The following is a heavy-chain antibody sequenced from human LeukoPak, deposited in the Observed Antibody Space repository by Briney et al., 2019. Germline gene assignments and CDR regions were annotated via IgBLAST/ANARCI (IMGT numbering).Heavy chain of an antibody. D-gene: IGHD3-10*01. Sequence: PSETLSLTCTVSGGSISSSSYYWGWIRQPPGTGLEWIGSIYYSGSTYYNPSLKSRVTISVDTSKNQFSLKLSSVTAADTAVYYCARVRAPHDYYGSGKGWYFDLWGRSTLVTVSS. V-gene: IGHV4-39*07. CDR3: ARVRAPHDYYGSGKGWYFDL. CDR2: IYYSGST. J-gene: IGHJ2*01. CDR1: GGSISSSSYY.